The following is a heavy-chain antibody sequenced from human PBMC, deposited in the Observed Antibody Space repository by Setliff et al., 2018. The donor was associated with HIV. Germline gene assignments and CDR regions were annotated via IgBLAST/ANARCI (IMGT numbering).Heavy chain of an antibody. J-gene: IGHJ2*01. D-gene: IGHD3-10*01. CDR3: ARDWVTRSNYYGSGSPWYFDF. Sequence: SETLSLTCTVSGGSITSGSYYWNWIRQPAGKGLEWIGRVYASAYSNYNPSLKSRVTMSVDTSQNQFSLKLRSVNAADTAVYYCARDWVTRSNYYGSGSPWYFDFWGRGILVTSPQ. V-gene: IGHV4-61*02. CDR1: GGSITSGSYY. CDR2: VYASAYS.